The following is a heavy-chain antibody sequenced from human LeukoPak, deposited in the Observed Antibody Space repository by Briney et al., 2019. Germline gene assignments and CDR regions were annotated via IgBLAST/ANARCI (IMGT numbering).Heavy chain of an antibody. J-gene: IGHJ4*02. CDR2: ISSSSSYI. CDR1: GFTFSSYA. V-gene: IGHV3-21*01. Sequence: GGSLRLSCAASGFTFSSYAMSWVRQAPGKGLEWVSSISSSSSYIYYADSVKGRFTISRDNAKNSLYLQMNSLRAEDTAVYYCARLYSSSWYQGYWGQGTLVTVSS. D-gene: IGHD6-13*01. CDR3: ARLYSSSWYQGY.